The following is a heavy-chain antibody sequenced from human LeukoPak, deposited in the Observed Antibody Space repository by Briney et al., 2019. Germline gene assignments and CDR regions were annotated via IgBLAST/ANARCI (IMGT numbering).Heavy chain of an antibody. Sequence: SETLSLTCAVYGESLNSYYWSWVRQPPGEGLEWIGEIYESGTTKYNPSLKSRVAISMVPSKQQFSLRLSSVTAADTAAYYCARGAWATRLASWGLGTPVIVSS. V-gene: IGHV4-34*01. J-gene: IGHJ4*02. CDR1: GESLNSYY. CDR3: ARGAWATRLAS. CDR2: IYESGTT. D-gene: IGHD2-15*01.